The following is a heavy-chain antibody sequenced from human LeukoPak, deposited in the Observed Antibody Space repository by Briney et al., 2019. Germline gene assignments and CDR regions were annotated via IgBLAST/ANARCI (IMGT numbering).Heavy chain of an antibody. V-gene: IGHV4-59*11. CDR3: ARRLGYCSSTSCYKVGAFDI. Sequence: PSETLSLTCTVSGGSISSHYWSWIRQPPGKGLEWIGYIYYSGSTNYNPSLKSRVTISVDMSKNQFSLKLSSVTAADTAVYYCARRLGYCSSTSCYKVGAFDIWGQGTMVTVSS. J-gene: IGHJ3*02. CDR2: IYYSGST. CDR1: GGSISSHY. D-gene: IGHD2-2*02.